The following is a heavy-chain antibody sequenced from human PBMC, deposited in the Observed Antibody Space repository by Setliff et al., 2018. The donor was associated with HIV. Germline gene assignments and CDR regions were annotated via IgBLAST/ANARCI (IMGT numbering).Heavy chain of an antibody. J-gene: IGHJ3*02. D-gene: IGHD3-10*01. Sequence: PSETLSLTCTVSSGSISSGGYFWGWIRQHPGKGLEWIGYIYYTGSTYYNPSLKSRVTISIDTSKNQFSLNLSSVTAADSAVYYCAKLSRLTSLRNAFDIWGQGGSGHRLL. CDR3: AKLSRLTSLRNAFDI. CDR1: SGSISSGGYF. CDR2: IYYTGST. V-gene: IGHV4-31*03.